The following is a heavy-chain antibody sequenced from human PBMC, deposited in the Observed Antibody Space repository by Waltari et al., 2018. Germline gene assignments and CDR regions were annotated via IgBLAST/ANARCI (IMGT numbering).Heavy chain of an antibody. CDR2: IYYTGST. CDR1: GGSISSYY. Sequence: QVQLQESGPRLVKPSETLSIICTVSGGSISSYYWSWIRQPPGKGLDWIGYIYYTGSTNFNPSLKSRVTMSVDTSKNQFSLKLSSVTAADTAVYYCARGGGGDWEWFDPWGQGTLVTVSS. CDR3: ARGGGGDWEWFDP. J-gene: IGHJ5*02. V-gene: IGHV4-59*01. D-gene: IGHD2-21*02.